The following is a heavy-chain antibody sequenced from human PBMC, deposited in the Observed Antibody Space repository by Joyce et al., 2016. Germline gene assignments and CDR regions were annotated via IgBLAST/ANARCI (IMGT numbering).Heavy chain of an antibody. CDR3: ARGGLEMSVVGFGPTHDY. D-gene: IGHD3-10*01. Sequence: QVQLVQSGAEVKKPGASVKVSCKASGYTFTGYYMHWVRQAPGQGLEWMGWINPNSGATNYAKKFQGRVTMTRDTSISTAYMELSSLRSDDTAVYYCARGGLEMSVVGFGPTHDYWGQGTLVTVSS. CDR2: INPNSGAT. CDR1: GYTFTGYY. V-gene: IGHV1-2*02. J-gene: IGHJ4*02.